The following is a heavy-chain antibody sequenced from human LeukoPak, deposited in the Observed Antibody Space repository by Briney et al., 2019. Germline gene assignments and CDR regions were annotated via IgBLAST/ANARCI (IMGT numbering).Heavy chain of an antibody. V-gene: IGHV4-39*07. J-gene: IGHJ6*02. Sequence: SETLSLTCTVSGGSISSSSYYWGWIRQPPGKGLEWIGSIYYSGSTYYNPSLKSRVTISVDTSKNQFSLKLSSVTAADTAVYYCARPFLWFGELDYYGMDVWGQGTTVTVSS. CDR1: GGSISSSSYY. CDR3: ARPFLWFGELDYYGMDV. CDR2: IYYSGST. D-gene: IGHD3-10*01.